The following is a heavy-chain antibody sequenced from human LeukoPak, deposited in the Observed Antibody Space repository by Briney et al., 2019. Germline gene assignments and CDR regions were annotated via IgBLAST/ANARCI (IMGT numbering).Heavy chain of an antibody. J-gene: IGHJ4*02. V-gene: IGHV4-61*01. Sequence: SETLSLTCDVSGVSINTCCYYWIWIRQPPGKGLEWIGYKYYSGSTRYNSSLRSRLTISLDTSKNQFSLRLTSVTAADTAVYYCARGRSYGFDFDSWGPGTLVIVSS. D-gene: IGHD5-18*01. CDR2: KYYSGST. CDR1: GVSINTCCYY. CDR3: ARGRSYGFDFDS.